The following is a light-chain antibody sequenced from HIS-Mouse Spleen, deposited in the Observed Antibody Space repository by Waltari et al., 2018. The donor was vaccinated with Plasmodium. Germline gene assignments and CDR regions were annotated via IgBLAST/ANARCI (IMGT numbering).Light chain of an antibody. V-gene: IGKV3-15*01. CDR2: GAS. CDR1: QSVRSN. J-gene: IGKJ3*01. Sequence: IVMTQSPATLSVSPGERATLSCRASQSVRSNLPWYQQKPGQAPKLLIYGASTRATGIPARFSGSGSGTEFTLTISSLQSEDFAVYYCQQYNNWSFTFGPGTKVDIK. CDR3: QQYNNWSFT.